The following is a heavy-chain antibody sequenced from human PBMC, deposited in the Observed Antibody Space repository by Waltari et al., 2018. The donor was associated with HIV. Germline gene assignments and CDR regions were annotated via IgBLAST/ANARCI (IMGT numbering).Heavy chain of an antibody. CDR1: GFTFSGYW. J-gene: IGHJ4*02. D-gene: IGHD3-10*01. Sequence: EVQLVESGGGLVQPGGSLRLSCEASGFTFSGYWMSWVRQAPGKWLEWVANIKQDGSEKYYVDSVNGRFTISRDNAENSLYLQMNSLRAEDTAVYYCARGGFYGSGSKVNWGQGTLVTVSS. CDR2: IKQDGSEK. CDR3: ARGGFYGSGSKVN. V-gene: IGHV3-7*04.